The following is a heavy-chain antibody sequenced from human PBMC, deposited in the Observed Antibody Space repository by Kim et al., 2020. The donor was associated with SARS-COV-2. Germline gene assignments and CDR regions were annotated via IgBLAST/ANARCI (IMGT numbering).Heavy chain of an antibody. Sequence: GGSLRLSCAASGFTVSGSYISWVRQAPGKGLEWVSVIYSDSSTYYAESVKGRFTISRDNSKNTLYLQMNSLRAADTAVYYCARDRGDSAWVGGMDIWGQGTTVTGS. CDR2: IYSDSST. D-gene: IGHD2-21*01. V-gene: IGHV3-53*01. CDR1: GFTVSGSY. CDR3: ARDRGDSAWVGGMDI. J-gene: IGHJ6*02.